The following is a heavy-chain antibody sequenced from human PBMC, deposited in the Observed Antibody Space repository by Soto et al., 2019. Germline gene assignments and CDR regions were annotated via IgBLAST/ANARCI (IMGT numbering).Heavy chain of an antibody. J-gene: IGHJ5*02. CDR2: FIPSFPAP. V-gene: IGHV1-69*12. Sequence: VQFVQSGAELKKPGSSVRVSCRASGGTIKTYTLSWVRQAPGQGLEWMGAFIPSFPAPNFAQRFKGRLTLTADESTNTGFMELSGLRPEDTALYFCATGEVVPSFPNWLDTWGQGTHVIVS. CDR1: GGTIKTYT. CDR3: ATGEVVPSFPNWLDT. D-gene: IGHD2-21*01.